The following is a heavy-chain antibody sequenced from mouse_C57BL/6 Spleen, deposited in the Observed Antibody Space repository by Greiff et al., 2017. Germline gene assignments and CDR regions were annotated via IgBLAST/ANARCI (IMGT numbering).Heavy chain of an antibody. Sequence: VQLQQPGAELVKPGASVKLSCKASGYTFTSYWMHWVKQRPGQGLEWIGMIHPNSGSTNYNEKFKSKATLTVDKSSSTAYMQLSSLTSEDSAVYYCARKDGSPYWYFDVWGTGTTVTVSS. CDR1: GYTFTSYW. J-gene: IGHJ1*03. CDR2: IHPNSGST. V-gene: IGHV1-64*01. CDR3: ARKDGSPYWYFDV. D-gene: IGHD1-1*01.